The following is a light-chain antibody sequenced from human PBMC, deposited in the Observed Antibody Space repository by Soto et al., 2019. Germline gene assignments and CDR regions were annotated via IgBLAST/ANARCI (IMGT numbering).Light chain of an antibody. CDR3: QHYNSHSEA. CDR2: KAS. Sequence: IQMTQSPSTLSGSVGDRVTITCRASHTISSWLAWYQQKPGKAPKLLIYKASTLKSGVPSRFSGSGSGTEFTLTISILQPDDFATYYCQHYNSHSEAFGQGTKVDI. CDR1: HTISSW. V-gene: IGKV1-5*03. J-gene: IGKJ1*01.